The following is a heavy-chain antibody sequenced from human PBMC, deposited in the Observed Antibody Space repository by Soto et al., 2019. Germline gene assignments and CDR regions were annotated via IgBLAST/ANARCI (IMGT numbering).Heavy chain of an antibody. V-gene: IGHV1-8*01. CDR2: MNPNSGNT. J-gene: IGHJ6*02. CDR3: ARDRYGGKPVSYYYYGMDV. CDR1: GYTFTSYD. Sequence: EASVKVSCKASGYTFTSYDINWVRQATGQGLEWMGWMNPNSGNTGYAQKFQGRVTMTRNTSISTAYVELSSLRSEDTAVYYCARDRYGGKPVSYYYYGMDVWGQGTTVTVSS. D-gene: IGHD2-15*01.